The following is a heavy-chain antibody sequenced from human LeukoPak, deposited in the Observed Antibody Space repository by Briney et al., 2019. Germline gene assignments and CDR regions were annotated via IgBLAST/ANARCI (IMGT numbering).Heavy chain of an antibody. J-gene: IGHJ6*02. Sequence: ASVKDSCKASGYTFTGYYMHWVRQAPGQGLEWMGWINPNSGGTNYAQKFQGRVTMTRDTSISTAYMELSRLRSDDMAVYYCASSEGTVTREYYYCGMDVWGQGTTVTVSS. CDR3: ASSEGTVTREYYYCGMDV. V-gene: IGHV1-2*02. D-gene: IGHD4-17*01. CDR1: GYTFTGYY. CDR2: INPNSGGT.